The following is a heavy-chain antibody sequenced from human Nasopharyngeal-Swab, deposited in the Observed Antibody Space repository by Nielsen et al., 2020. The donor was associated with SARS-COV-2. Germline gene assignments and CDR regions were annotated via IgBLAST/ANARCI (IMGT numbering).Heavy chain of an antibody. CDR1: GIIFSDYA. J-gene: IGHJ6*02. CDR3: VKGDTATSDYYYGMDV. V-gene: IGHV3-23*01. Sequence: GGSLRLSCAASGIIFSDYAMNWVRQAPRKGLEWVSGMTGSGESTYYADSVKGRFAISRDNSKYTLYLQTNNLRSADTAVYFCVKGDTATSDYYYGMDVWGRRTTVTVSS. D-gene: IGHD5-18*01. CDR2: MTGSGEST.